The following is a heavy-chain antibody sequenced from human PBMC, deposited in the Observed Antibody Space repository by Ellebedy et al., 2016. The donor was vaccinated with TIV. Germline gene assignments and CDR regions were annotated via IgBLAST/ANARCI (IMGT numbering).Heavy chain of an antibody. CDR2: ISGRGGST. Sequence: GESLKISXAASGFNVSNFGMSWVRQAPGKGLEWVSSISGRGGSTYYSDSVKGRFTISRDNSKNTLYLQMNSLRADDTAVYYCARDWSTWHYGSVTYYYGMDVWGPGTAVTVSS. V-gene: IGHV3-23*01. D-gene: IGHD3-10*01. CDR3: ARDWSTWHYGSVTYYYGMDV. J-gene: IGHJ6*02. CDR1: GFNVSNFG.